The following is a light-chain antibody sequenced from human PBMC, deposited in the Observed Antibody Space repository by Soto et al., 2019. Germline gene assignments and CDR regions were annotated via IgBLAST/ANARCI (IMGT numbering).Light chain of an antibody. CDR2: AAS. Sequence: DIQMTQSPSTLSAGVGDRVTITCRASQMISTYLNWYQQKPGKAPTLLIYAASSLQSGVPSRFSGGRSGTDFTPTTTTLQPEDFATYFWQQRDSSPRTFGQGTKVEIK. V-gene: IGKV1-39*01. CDR1: QMISTY. J-gene: IGKJ1*01. CDR3: QQRDSSPRT.